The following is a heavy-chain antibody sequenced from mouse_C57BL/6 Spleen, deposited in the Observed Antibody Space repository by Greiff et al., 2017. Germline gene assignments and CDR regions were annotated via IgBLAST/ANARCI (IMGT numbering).Heavy chain of an antibody. CDR1: GYTFTSYW. Sequence: VQLQQPGAELVTPGASVKVSCKASGYTFTSYWMHWVKQRPGQGLEWIGRIHPTASDTNYNQKFKGKATLTVDKSSSTAYMQLSSLTSEDSAVYYCAIWAGLTCFAFWGQKTLVTSSA. J-gene: IGHJ3*01. CDR3: AIWAGLTCFAF. V-gene: IGHV1-74*01. CDR2: IHPTASDT.